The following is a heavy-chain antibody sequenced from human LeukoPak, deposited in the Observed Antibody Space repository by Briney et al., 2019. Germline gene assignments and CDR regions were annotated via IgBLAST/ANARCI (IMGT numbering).Heavy chain of an antibody. CDR1: GFSFGDYA. Sequence: PGRSLRLSCTGSGFSFGDYAMSWVRQAPGKGLEWVGFIRSNSSGGTTEYAASEEGRFTISRDDSKSIAYLQMNSLKMEDTAIYYCARSRGSRYSGRYQDWGRGTLVTVSS. CDR3: ARSRGSRYSGRYQD. D-gene: IGHD1-26*01. V-gene: IGHV3-49*04. CDR2: IRSNSSGGTT. J-gene: IGHJ4*02.